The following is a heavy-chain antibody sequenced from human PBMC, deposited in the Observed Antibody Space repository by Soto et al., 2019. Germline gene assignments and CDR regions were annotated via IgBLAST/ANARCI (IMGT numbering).Heavy chain of an antibody. CDR3: ARVYRSSTSCYSGPDAFDI. V-gene: IGHV4-59*01. Sequence: SETLSLRCTVAGGSISSYDGSWIRQPPGKGLEWIGYIYYSGSTNYNPSLKSRVTISVDTSKNQFSLKLSSVTAADTAVYYCARVYRSSTSCYSGPDAFDIWGQGTKVTVSS. CDR1: GGSISSYD. CDR2: IYYSGST. J-gene: IGHJ3*02. D-gene: IGHD2-2*01.